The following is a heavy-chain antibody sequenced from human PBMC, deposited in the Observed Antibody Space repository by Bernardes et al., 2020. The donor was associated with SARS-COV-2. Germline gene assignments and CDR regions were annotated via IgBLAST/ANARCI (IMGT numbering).Heavy chain of an antibody. CDR3: TTVPYDDSGFYYPPFDI. V-gene: IGHV1-24*01. CDR1: GHTLTELS. CDR2: FTPEDGET. D-gene: IGHD3-22*01. Sequence: ASVKVSCKVSGHTLTELSMHWVRQAPGKGLDWMGGFTPEDGETFYAQKFQGRVTMTEDPSTDIAYVELSSLRSEDTAVYYCTTVPYDDSGFYYPPFDIWGQGTMVTVSS. J-gene: IGHJ3*02.